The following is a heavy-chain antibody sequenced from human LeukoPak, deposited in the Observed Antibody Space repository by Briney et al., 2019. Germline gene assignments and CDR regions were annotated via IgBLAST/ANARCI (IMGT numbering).Heavy chain of an antibody. Sequence: GGSLRLSCAASGSTFSNAWMSWVRQAPGKGLEWVGRIKSKTDGGTTDYAAPVKGRFTISRDDSKNTLYLQMNSLKTEDTAVYYCTTVNPDSSGYYRRYYYYGMDVWGQGTTVTVSS. CDR2: IKSKTDGGTT. J-gene: IGHJ6*02. D-gene: IGHD3-22*01. V-gene: IGHV3-15*01. CDR1: GSTFSNAW. CDR3: TTVNPDSSGYYRRYYYYGMDV.